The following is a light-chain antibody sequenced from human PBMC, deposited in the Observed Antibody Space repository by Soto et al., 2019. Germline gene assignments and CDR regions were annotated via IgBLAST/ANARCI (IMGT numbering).Light chain of an antibody. CDR3: TSYAGTYSFFYV. J-gene: IGLJ1*01. Sequence: QSVLNKPPSPYGAPGPSVPISCNGNSKGVCAYNYASWYQQLPGKAPKLIIYEVSKRPSGVPDRFSGSKSGNTASLTVSGLQAEDEADYYCTSYAGTYSFFYVFGTGTKVTVL. CDR2: EVS. CDR1: SKGVCAYNY. V-gene: IGLV2-8*01.